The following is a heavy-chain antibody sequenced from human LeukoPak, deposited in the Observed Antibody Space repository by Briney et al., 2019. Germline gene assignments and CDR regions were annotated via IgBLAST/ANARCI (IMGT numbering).Heavy chain of an antibody. CDR1: GFTFRNYG. J-gene: IGHJ4*02. CDR3: AKDKEYSSSLADY. Sequence: GGSLRLSCAASGFTFRNYGLSWVRQAPGKGLEWVSAISGSGGSTYYADSVKGRFTISRDNSKNTLYLQMNSLRAEDTAVYYCAKDKEYSSSLADYWGQGTLITVSS. V-gene: IGHV3-23*01. CDR2: ISGSGGST. D-gene: IGHD6-13*01.